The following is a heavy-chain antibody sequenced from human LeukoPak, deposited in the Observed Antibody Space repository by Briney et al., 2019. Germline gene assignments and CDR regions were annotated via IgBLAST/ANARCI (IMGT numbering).Heavy chain of an antibody. V-gene: IGHV3-23*01. CDR2: IDARGDDT. J-gene: IGHJ6*04. Sequence: GGSLTLSCAASGFTFNNYAMTWVRQAPGKGLEWVSAIDARGDDTFYAGFVRGRFTVSRDNVKNMVHLQMNSLRAEDSAFYYWARGPRYFYGVDVWGRGTTVPFSS. CDR3: ARGPRYFYGVDV. D-gene: IGHD3-9*01. CDR1: GFTFNNYA.